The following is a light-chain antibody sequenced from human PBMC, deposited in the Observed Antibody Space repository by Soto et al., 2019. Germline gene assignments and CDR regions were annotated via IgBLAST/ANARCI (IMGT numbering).Light chain of an antibody. CDR1: QSISNY. CDR3: QQTHNLIT. Sequence: DIQMTQSPSSLSASVGDRVTVTCRASQSISNYLNWYQQKPGTXPXXLIYTASNLQSGVPSRLADNRSGTEFTLAITSLKPEDFATYVCQQTHNLITFGQGTRLDI. J-gene: IGKJ5*01. V-gene: IGKV1-39*01. CDR2: TAS.